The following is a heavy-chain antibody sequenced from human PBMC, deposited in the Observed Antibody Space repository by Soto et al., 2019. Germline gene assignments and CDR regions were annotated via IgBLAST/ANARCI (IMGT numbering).Heavy chain of an antibody. D-gene: IGHD3-9*01. J-gene: IGHJ6*02. CDR3: ARAQFSDILTADDYGMDV. V-gene: IGHV1-69*13. Sequence: SVKVSCKASGGNFRSEAISLVRQAPGHGLEWMGRIIPMFSTPHYAQKLQGRVTIIADESTTTVNMEMRGLTYEDTAVYYCARAQFSDILTADDYGMDVWGQGTSVTVSS. CDR2: IIPMFSTP. CDR1: GGNFRSEA.